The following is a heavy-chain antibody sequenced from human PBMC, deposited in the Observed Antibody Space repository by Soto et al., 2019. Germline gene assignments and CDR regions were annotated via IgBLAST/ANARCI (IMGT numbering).Heavy chain of an antibody. J-gene: IGHJ4*02. CDR1: GYTFTSYG. V-gene: IGHV1-18*01. Sequence: ASVKVSCKASGYTFTSYGISWVRQAPGQGLEWMGWISAYNGNTNYAQKLQGRVTMTTDTSTSTAYMELRSLRSDDTAVYYCARDTSYCTNGVCPTNYFDYWGQGTLVTVSS. D-gene: IGHD2-8*01. CDR2: ISAYNGNT. CDR3: ARDTSYCTNGVCPTNYFDY.